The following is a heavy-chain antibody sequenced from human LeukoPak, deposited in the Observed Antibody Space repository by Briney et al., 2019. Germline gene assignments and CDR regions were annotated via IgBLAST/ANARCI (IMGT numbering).Heavy chain of an antibody. CDR1: TESFGKDR. V-gene: IGHV3-74*01. D-gene: IGHD3-10*01. J-gene: IGHJ4*02. CDR2: IRGDGRDT. Sequence: GWCPRLFSSISTESFGKDRSVCVRRTRSIKKEWVSRIRGDGRDTNYADSVKGRFTISRDNAKNTLYLQMNSLRAEDTAVYYCARDLIAGSGSSDFWGQGTLVAVSS. CDR3: ARDLIAGSGSSDF.